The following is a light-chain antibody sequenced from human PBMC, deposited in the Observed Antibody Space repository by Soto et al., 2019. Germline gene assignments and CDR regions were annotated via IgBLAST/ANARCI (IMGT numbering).Light chain of an antibody. CDR3: QQYEGP. CDR1: QSVTSNY. CDR2: GAS. Sequence: PGERANLSCRASQSVTSNYLAWYQQKPGQAPRLLIYGASSRATGVPGRFSGRGSGTDFTLTIRGLEPEDFGVYYCQQYEGPLGQGPRLEI. J-gene: IGKJ5*01. V-gene: IGKV3-20*01.